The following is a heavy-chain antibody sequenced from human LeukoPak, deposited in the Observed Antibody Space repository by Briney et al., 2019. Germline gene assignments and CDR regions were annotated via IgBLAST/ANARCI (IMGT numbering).Heavy chain of an antibody. J-gene: IGHJ5*01. CDR2: ISSSGSRL. D-gene: IGHD3-22*01. CDR1: GFMFSSYE. CDR3: VRYPSRGYYYNWFDS. V-gene: IGHV3-48*03. Sequence: PGGSLRLSCAASGFMFSSYEMNWVRQAPGKGLEWVSYISSSGSRLHYVDSVKGRFTTSRDNAKNSLYLQMTILRVEDTAIYYCVRYPSRGYYYNWFDSWGQGTLVTVSS.